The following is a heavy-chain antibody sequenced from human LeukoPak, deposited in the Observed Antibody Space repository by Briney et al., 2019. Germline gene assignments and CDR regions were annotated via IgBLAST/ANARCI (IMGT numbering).Heavy chain of an antibody. Sequence: GESLKISCKGPGYSFTSYWIGWVRQMPGRGLEWMGIAYPGDSETRYSTSFQGQVTISADKSINTAYLHWSSLRASDTAIYYCATTSRHFDYWGQGTLLTVSS. CDR2: AYPGDSET. CDR1: GYSFTSYW. CDR3: ATTSRHFDY. D-gene: IGHD6-6*01. V-gene: IGHV5-51*01. J-gene: IGHJ4*02.